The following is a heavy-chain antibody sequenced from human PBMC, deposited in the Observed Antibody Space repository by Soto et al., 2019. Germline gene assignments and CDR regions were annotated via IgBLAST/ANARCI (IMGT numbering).Heavy chain of an antibody. J-gene: IGHJ4*02. D-gene: IGHD5-18*01. CDR2: IYYSGST. Sequence: PSETLSLTCTVSGGSISSGGYYWSWIRQHPGKGLEWIGYIYYSGSTYYNPSLKSRVTISVDTSKNQFSLKLSSVTAADTAAYYCARESLDGYSYGWTKFDYWGEGTLVTVSS. V-gene: IGHV4-31*03. CDR3: ARESLDGYSYGWTKFDY. CDR1: GGSISSGGYY.